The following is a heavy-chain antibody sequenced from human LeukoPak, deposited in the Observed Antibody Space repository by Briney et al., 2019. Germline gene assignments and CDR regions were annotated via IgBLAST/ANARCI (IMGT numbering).Heavy chain of an antibody. D-gene: IGHD3-10*01. V-gene: IGHV4-38-2*02. CDR3: SRASGASGNTAFDI. CDR1: GYSISSGYY. CDR2: IYHGRNT. Sequence: SETLSLTCTVSGYSISSGYYWGWIRQPPGEGLEWIGSIYHGRNTYYNPSLKSRVTLSIDTSKNQFSLKLTSVTAPDTAVYYCSRASGASGNTAFDIWGQGTMVTVSS. J-gene: IGHJ3*02.